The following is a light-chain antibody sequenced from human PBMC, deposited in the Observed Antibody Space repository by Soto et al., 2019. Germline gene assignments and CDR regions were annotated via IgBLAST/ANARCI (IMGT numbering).Light chain of an antibody. CDR1: SYKIKSNY. Sequence: QSVLTQPPSASGTPGQRVTISCSGNSYKIKSNYVYWYQQLPGTAPKLLIYRNDQRPSGVPDRFSGSKSGTSASLAISGLRSEDEADYYCATWDDSLSGYVFGTGTKVTVL. J-gene: IGLJ1*01. CDR2: RND. V-gene: IGLV1-47*01. CDR3: ATWDDSLSGYV.